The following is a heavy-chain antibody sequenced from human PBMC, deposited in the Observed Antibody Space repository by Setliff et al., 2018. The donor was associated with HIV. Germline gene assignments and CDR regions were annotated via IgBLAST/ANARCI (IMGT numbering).Heavy chain of an antibody. D-gene: IGHD3-22*01. J-gene: IGHJ3*02. CDR2: IHYSGST. V-gene: IGHV4-59*11. CDR1: GGSISSHY. CDR3: ARGHYPYDSSGYYYDAFDI. Sequence: SETLSLTCTVSGGSISSHYWSWIRQPPGKRLEWIGYIHYSGSTNYNPSPKSRVTISGDTSKNQFSLKLSSVTAADTAVYYCARGHYPYDSSGYYYDAFDIWGQGTMVTVSS.